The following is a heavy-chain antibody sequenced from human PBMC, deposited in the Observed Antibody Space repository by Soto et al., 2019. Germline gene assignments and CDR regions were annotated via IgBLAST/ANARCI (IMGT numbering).Heavy chain of an antibody. CDR2: ISYSGNT. J-gene: IGHJ4*02. V-gene: IGHV4-59*01. CDR3: ARAPMVLSRSYFDS. Sequence: SETLSLTCTVSGGSISNFYWSWIRQPPGKGLEWIGYISYSGNTNYNPSLKSRVSISVDTSKNQLSLNLTSVTAADTAVYYCARAPMVLSRSYFDSWGQGTQVTVSS. CDR1: GGSISNFY. D-gene: IGHD2-8*01.